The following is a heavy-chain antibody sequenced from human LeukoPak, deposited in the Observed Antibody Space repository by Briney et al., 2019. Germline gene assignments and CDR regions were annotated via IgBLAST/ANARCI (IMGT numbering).Heavy chain of an antibody. V-gene: IGHV1-2*02. CDR3: AREHSSSSGKVFDY. Sequence: ASVKVSCKASGYTFPGYYMHWVRQAPGQGLEWIGWINPNSGGTNYAQKFQGRVTMNRDTSISTAYMELSRLRSDDTAVYYCAREHSSSSGKVFDYWGQGTLVTVSS. CDR2: INPNSGGT. J-gene: IGHJ4*02. D-gene: IGHD6-6*01. CDR1: GYTFPGYY.